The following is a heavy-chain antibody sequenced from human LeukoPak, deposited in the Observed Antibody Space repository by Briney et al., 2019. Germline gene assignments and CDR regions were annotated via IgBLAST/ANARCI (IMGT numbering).Heavy chain of an antibody. CDR2: IYYSGST. D-gene: IGHD3-10*01. V-gene: IGHV4-59*01. Sequence: SETLSLTCNVSGGSISSYYWSWIRQPPGKGLEWIGYIYYSGSTNYNPSLKSRVTISVDTSKNQFSLKLSSVTAADTAVYYCARVLVTMVRGVGAWFDPWGQGTLVTVSS. CDR1: GGSISSYY. CDR3: ARVLVTMVRGVGAWFDP. J-gene: IGHJ5*02.